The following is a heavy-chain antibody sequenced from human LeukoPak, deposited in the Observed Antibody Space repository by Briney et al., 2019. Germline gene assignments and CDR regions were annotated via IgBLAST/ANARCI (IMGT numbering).Heavy chain of an antibody. CDR1: GFDFSTYA. D-gene: IGHD2-2*01. Sequence: PGGSLRLPCAASGFDFSTYAMHWVRLTPGKGLEFVSAISKSGDDTSYGNDVKGRFTISRDNIKNTVDLEMGSLRVDDTGIYYCARIPEYWGQGTVVTVSS. V-gene: IGHV3-64*01. CDR3: ARIPEY. CDR2: ISKSGDDT. J-gene: IGHJ1*01.